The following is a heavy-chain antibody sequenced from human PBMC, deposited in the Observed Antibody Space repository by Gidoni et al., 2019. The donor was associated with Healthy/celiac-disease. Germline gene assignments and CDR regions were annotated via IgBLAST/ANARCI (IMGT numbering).Heavy chain of an antibody. CDR1: GGSISSYY. J-gene: IGHJ4*02. V-gene: IGHV4-59*08. D-gene: IGHD3-10*01. Sequence: QVQLQESGPGLVKPSETLSLTCTVSGGSISSYYWSWIRQPPGKGLEWIGDIYYSGSTNYNPSLKSRVTISVDTSKNQFSLKLSSVTAADTAVYYCARVTMVRGVMGGGFDYWGQGTLVTVSS. CDR3: ARVTMVRGVMGGGFDY. CDR2: IYYSGST.